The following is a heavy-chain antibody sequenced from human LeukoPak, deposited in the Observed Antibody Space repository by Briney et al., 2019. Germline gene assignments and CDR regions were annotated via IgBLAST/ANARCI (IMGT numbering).Heavy chain of an antibody. V-gene: IGHV1-18*01. J-gene: IGHJ4*02. Sequence: ASVKVSCKASGYTFTSYGISWVRQAPGQGLEGMGWISAYNGNTNYAQKLQGRVTMTTDTSTSTAYMELRSLRSDDTAVYYCARASIWYYYDSSGYYLDYWGQGTLVTVSS. CDR1: GYTFTSYG. CDR3: ARASIWYYYDSSGYYLDY. CDR2: ISAYNGNT. D-gene: IGHD3-22*01.